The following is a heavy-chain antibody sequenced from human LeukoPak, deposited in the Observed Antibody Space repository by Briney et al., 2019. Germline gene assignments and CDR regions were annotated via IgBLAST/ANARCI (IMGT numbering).Heavy chain of an antibody. V-gene: IGHV1-2*02. CDR3: ARAFNGYYFDF. CDR1: GYTFIGHC. CDR2: INPSSGGA. J-gene: IGHJ4*02. Sequence: ASVKVSCKASGYTFIGHCIHWVRQAPGQGLEWMGWINPSSGGANYAQKSQGRVTMTRGTSTSTAFMELSSLRSDDTAVYYCARAFNGYYFDFWGQGTQVTVSS.